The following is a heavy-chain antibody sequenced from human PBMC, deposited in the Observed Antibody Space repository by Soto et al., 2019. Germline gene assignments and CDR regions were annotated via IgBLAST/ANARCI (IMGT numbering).Heavy chain of an antibody. V-gene: IGHV4-39*01. CDR2: IYYSGST. D-gene: IGHD6-19*01. CDR3: ARTRAVWFDP. CDR1: GGSISSSSYY. Sequence: QLQLQESGPGLVKPSETLSLTCTVSGGSISSSSYYWGWIRQPPGKGLEWIGSIYYSGSTYYNPSLKSRVTISVDTSKNQFSLKLSSVTAADTAVYCCARTRAVWFDPWGQGTLVTVSS. J-gene: IGHJ5*02.